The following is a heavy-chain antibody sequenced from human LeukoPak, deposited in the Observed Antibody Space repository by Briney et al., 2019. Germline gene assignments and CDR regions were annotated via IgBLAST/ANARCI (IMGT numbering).Heavy chain of an antibody. V-gene: IGHV3-11*04. J-gene: IGHJ4*02. Sequence: PGGSLRLSCAATGFTFSDRYMSWIRQAPGKGMEWIAYISPNGDNIHYADSVRGRFTISRDNAKNLLFLQVNSLRVEDTAVYYCARETGWLFDYWGQGTLVTVSS. D-gene: IGHD5-12*01. CDR2: ISPNGDNI. CDR1: GFTFSDRY. CDR3: ARETGWLFDY.